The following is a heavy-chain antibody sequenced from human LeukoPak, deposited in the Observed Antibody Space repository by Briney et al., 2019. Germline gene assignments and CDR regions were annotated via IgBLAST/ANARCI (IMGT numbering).Heavy chain of an antibody. V-gene: IGHV1-8*01. D-gene: IGHD2/OR15-2a*01. Sequence: GASVKVSCKASGYTFTSYDINWVRQATGQGLEWMGWMNPNSGNTGYAQKFQGRVTMTRNTSISTAYMELSSLRSGDTAVYYCARGRGARLRTFLNHNWFDPWGQGTLVTVSS. CDR2: MNPNSGNT. J-gene: IGHJ5*02. CDR3: ARGRGARLRTFLNHNWFDP. CDR1: GYTFTSYD.